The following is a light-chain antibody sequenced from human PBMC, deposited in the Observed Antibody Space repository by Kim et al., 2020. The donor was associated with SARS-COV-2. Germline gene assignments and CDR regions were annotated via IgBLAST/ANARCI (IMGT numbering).Light chain of an antibody. CDR3: QQRSDWPIT. J-gene: IGKJ5*01. CDR1: QSVSSN. V-gene: IGKV3-11*01. Sequence: EIVLTQSPATLSLSPGERANLSCRASQSVSSNLAWYQQKPGQAPRLLIYDASNRAPGIPARFSGSGSGTDFSLTISSLEFEDSAVYYCQQRSDWPITFGQGTRLEIK. CDR2: DAS.